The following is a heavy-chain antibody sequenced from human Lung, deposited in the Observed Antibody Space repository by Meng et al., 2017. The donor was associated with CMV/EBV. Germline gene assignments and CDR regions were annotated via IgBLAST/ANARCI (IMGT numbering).Heavy chain of an antibody. D-gene: IGHD3-3*01. V-gene: IGHV3-7*01. CDR1: GSTFSTYW. J-gene: IGHJ4*02. CDR2: IKENGSEK. CDR3: ARDYYDFWSGHPHY. Sequence: GESLKISCEASGSTFSTYWMTWVRQAPGKGLEWVANIKENGSEKYYVDSVRGRFTISRDNDKKSLYLQMNTLRPEDTAVYYCARDYYDFWSGHPHYWGQGTLVTVSS.